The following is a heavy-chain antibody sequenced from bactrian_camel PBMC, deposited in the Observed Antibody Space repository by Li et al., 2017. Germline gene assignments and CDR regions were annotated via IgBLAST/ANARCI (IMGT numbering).Heavy chain of an antibody. Sequence: DVQLVESGGGLVQPGGSLRPSCVTSGFTVSNYDVCWVRQAPGKGLEWVSTSDGENIYYAHSVKGRFTISRDNAKNTLYLQMNSLMPEDSGMYYCASDYRWLLHNYIEADINHWGQGTQVTVS. V-gene: IGHV3S40*01. D-gene: IGHD2*01. J-gene: IGHJ4*01. CDR2: SDGENI. CDR3: ASDYRWLLHNYIEADINH. CDR1: GFTVSNYD.